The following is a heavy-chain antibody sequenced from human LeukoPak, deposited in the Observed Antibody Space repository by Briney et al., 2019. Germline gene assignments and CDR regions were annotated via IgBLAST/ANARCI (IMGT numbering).Heavy chain of an antibody. J-gene: IGHJ6*02. Sequence: ASVTVSCTASGYTFTSYGISWVRQAPRQGLEWMGWISAYNGNTNYAQKLQGRVTMTTDTSTSTAYMELRSLRSDDTAVYYCAREAPRIVVVVAATQYYGMDVWGQGTTVTVSS. V-gene: IGHV1-18*01. CDR3: AREAPRIVVVVAATQYYGMDV. CDR1: GYTFTSYG. D-gene: IGHD2-15*01. CDR2: ISAYNGNT.